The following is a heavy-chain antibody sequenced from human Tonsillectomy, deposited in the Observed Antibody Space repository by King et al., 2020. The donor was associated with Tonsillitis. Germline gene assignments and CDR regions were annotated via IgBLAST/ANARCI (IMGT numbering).Heavy chain of an antibody. CDR1: GYTFTTYG. CDR3: ARVGSNSSGYYYGMDV. V-gene: IGHV1-18*01. CDR2: ISAYNGDT. D-gene: IGHD6-13*01. J-gene: IGHJ6*02. Sequence: QLVQSGAGVKKPGASVKVSCKASGYTFTTYGINWVRQAPGQGLEWMGGISAYNGDTKYAQKFQGRVTMTTDTSTSTAYMELRSLRSDDTAVDYCARVGSNSSGYYYGMDVWGQGTTVTVSS.